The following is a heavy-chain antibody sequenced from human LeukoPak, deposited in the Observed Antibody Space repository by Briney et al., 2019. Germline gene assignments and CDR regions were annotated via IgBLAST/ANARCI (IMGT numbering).Heavy chain of an antibody. D-gene: IGHD2-21*02. J-gene: IGHJ5*02. Sequence: ASVKVSCKASGYTFTDFAISWVRQAPGQGLEWMGWINTYNGNTNYGQSFQGRFTMTIDTATNTAFMVLKSLRSDDTAVHYCARDQRVGVTAFYRPFDPWGQGTPVTVSS. CDR2: INTYNGNT. V-gene: IGHV1-18*01. CDR1: GYTFTDFA. CDR3: ARDQRVGVTAFYRPFDP.